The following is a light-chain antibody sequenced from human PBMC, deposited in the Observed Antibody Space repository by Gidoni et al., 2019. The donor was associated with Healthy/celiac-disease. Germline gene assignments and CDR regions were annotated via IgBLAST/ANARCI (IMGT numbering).Light chain of an antibody. CDR2: GAS. CDR3: QQYGSSRT. J-gene: IGKJ1*01. V-gene: IGKV3-20*01. CDR1: QSVSSSY. Sequence: VLTQSPGTLSLSPGERATLSCRASQSVSSSYLAWYQQKPGQAPRLLIYGASSRATGIPDRFSGSGSGTDFTLTISRLEPEDFAVYYCQQYGSSRTFGQGTKVEIK.